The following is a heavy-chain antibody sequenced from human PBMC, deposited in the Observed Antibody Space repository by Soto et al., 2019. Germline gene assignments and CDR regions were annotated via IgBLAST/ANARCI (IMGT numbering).Heavy chain of an antibody. D-gene: IGHD2-2*01. Sequence: QVQLVQSGAEVKKPGSSVKVSCKASGGTFGSYAISWVRQAPGQGLEWMGGIIPIPGTANYAQKFQGRVTIAAHETTSTAYMELSSLRSEDTAVYYCARSQGSSTSLEIYYYYYYGMDVWGQGTKVTVSS. CDR3: ARSQGSSTSLEIYYYYYYGMDV. V-gene: IGHV1-69*01. CDR2: IIPIPGTA. J-gene: IGHJ6*02. CDR1: GGTFGSYA.